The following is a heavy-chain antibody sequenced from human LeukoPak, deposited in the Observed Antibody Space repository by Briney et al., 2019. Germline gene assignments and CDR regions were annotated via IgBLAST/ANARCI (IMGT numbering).Heavy chain of an antibody. CDR3: ARMDGSGSYHCDY. CDR2: INHSGST. CDR1: GGSFSGYY. D-gene: IGHD3-10*01. Sequence: SETLSLTCAVYGGSFSGYYWSWIRQPPGKGLEWIGEINHSGSTNYNPSLKSRVTISVDTSKNQFSLKLSSVTVAVTAVYYCARMDGSGSYHCDYWGQGTLVTVSS. V-gene: IGHV4-34*01. J-gene: IGHJ4*02.